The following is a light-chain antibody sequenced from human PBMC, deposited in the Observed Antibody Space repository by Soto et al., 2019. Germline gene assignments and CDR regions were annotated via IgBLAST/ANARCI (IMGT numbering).Light chain of an antibody. V-gene: IGKV3-15*01. CDR3: HQYNNRPTWT. CDR2: GAS. Sequence: IVFTRTRAPQSVPHGDSATLSCRASQSVSSNLAGYQQKPGEALSHLIQGASTRVTGIPARCSGSGSGTEFTLTISSVQSADFAVYYCHQYNNRPTWTVGQGTKVDIK. CDR1: QSVSSN. J-gene: IGKJ1*01.